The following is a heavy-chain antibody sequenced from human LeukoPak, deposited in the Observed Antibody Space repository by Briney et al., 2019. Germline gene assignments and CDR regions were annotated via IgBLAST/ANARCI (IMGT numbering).Heavy chain of an antibody. J-gene: IGHJ6*02. CDR3: ARDFWGTMVRGASMDV. V-gene: IGHV1-69*10. D-gene: IGHD3-10*01. CDR2: IIPSFGIP. CDR1: GDAFNSHT. Sequence: SVKVSCKASGDAFNSHTINWVRQAPGQGLEWVGSIIPSFGIPSYAQKFRGRATISADTSTTTAYMDLTSLRSEDTAVYYCARDFWGTMVRGASMDVWGQGTTVTVSS.